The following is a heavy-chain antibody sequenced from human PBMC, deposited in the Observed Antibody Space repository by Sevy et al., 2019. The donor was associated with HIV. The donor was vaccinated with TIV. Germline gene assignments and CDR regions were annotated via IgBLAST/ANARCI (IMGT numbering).Heavy chain of an antibody. Sequence: GGSLRLSCAASGFTFSHYALHWVRQAPGKGLEWVAIMSYVGNSENYADSVKGRFTISRDNSKNALYLQINSLRAEDTAVYYCARLSSCGGDCYYFDYWGQGTLVTVSS. CDR3: ARLSSCGGDCYYFDY. CDR1: GFTFSHYA. J-gene: IGHJ4*02. D-gene: IGHD2-21*02. CDR2: MSYVGNSE. V-gene: IGHV3-30*04.